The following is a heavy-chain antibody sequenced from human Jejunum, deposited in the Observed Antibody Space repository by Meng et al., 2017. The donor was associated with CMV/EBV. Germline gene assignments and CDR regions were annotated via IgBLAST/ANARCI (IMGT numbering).Heavy chain of an antibody. V-gene: IGHV3-7*01. CDR3: GREVPGGAVALDY. CDR2: MNQDGSNK. Sequence: SYFSFRNYWMSWVRQAPGKGLEWVANMNQDGSNKFYLDSVKGRFTISRDNTKNSLYLQMNSLRAEDTAVYYCGREVPGGAVALDYWGQGARVTVSS. J-gene: IGHJ4*02. D-gene: IGHD3-3*02. CDR1: YFSFRNYW.